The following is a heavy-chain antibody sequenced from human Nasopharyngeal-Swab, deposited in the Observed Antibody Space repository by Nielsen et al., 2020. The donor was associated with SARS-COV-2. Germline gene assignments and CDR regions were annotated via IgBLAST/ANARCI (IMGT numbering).Heavy chain of an antibody. V-gene: IGHV4-61*02. CDR2: IYSAGRT. CDR1: GASISSGSHY. CDR3: ARGRSRLGEASLLFDY. J-gene: IGHJ4*02. D-gene: IGHD3-16*02. Sequence: SETLSLTCNVSGASISSGSHYWNWVRQPAGKTLEWIGRIYSAGRTNFNPSLKSRVNIFMDTSKNQFALELSSVTAADTAIYYCARGRSRLGEASLLFDYWGQGSLVTVSS.